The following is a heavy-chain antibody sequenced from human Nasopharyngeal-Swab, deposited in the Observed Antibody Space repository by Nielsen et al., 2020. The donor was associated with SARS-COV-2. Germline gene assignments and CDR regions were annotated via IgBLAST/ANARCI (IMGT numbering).Heavy chain of an antibody. CDR1: GFTFSDYY. J-gene: IGHJ4*02. CDR2: ISSSGSTI. CDR3: ARVPRDRSGWHFDY. V-gene: IGHV3-11*01. Sequence: GGSLRLSCAASGFTFSDYYMSWIRQAPGQGLEWVSSISSSGSTIYYADSVKGRFTISRDNAKNSLYLQMNSLRAEDTAVYYCARVPRDRSGWHFDYWGQGTLVTVSS. D-gene: IGHD6-19*01.